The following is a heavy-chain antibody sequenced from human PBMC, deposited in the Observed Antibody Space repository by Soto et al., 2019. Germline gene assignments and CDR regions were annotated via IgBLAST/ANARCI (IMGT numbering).Heavy chain of an antibody. Sequence: EVQVVESGGGLVQPGGSLRLSCAASGFTFSNFWMSWVRQAPGKGLEWVANIKEDGSETYSVDSVKGRFTISRDNAKNSLYLQMNCLRAEDTAVYYCARGGSHTSDSWGQGTLVIVSS. CDR2: IKEDGSET. CDR3: ARGGSHTSDS. J-gene: IGHJ4*02. V-gene: IGHV3-7*04. CDR1: GFTFSNFW.